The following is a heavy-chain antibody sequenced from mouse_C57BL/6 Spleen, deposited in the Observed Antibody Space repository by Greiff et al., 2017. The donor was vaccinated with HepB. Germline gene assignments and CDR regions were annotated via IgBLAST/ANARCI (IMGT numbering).Heavy chain of an antibody. D-gene: IGHD1-1*02. CDR1: GFTFSSYG. Sequence: DVHLVESGGDLVKPGGSLKLSCAASGFTFSSYGMSWVRQTPDKRLEWVATISSGGSYTYYPDSVKGRFTISRDNAKNTLYLQMSSLKSEDTAMYYCARQGGYDAMDYWGQGTSVTVSS. CDR3: ARQGGYDAMDY. J-gene: IGHJ4*01. V-gene: IGHV5-6*01. CDR2: ISSGGSYT.